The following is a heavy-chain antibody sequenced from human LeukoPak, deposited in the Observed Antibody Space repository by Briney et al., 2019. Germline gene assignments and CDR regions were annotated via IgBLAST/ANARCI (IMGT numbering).Heavy chain of an antibody. V-gene: IGHV4-39*01. D-gene: IGHD6-13*01. CDR2: IYYSGST. CDR1: GGSISSSSYY. CDR3: ARLAAAGPIHYFDY. J-gene: IGHJ4*02. Sequence: SETLSLTCAVSGGSISSSSYYWGWIRQPPGKGLEWIGSIYYSGSTYYNPSLKSRVTISVDTSKNQFSLKLSSVTAADTAVYYCARLAAAGPIHYFDYWGQGTLVTVSS.